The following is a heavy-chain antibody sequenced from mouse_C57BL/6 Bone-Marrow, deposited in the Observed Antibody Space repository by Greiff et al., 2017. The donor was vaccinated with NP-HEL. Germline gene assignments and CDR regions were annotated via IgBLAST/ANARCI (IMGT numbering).Heavy chain of an antibody. CDR1: GYTFTSYG. CDR2: IYPRSGNT. Sequence: VQLQQSGAELARPGASVKLSCKASGYTFTSYGISWVKQRTGQGLEWIGEIYPRSGNTYYNEKFKGKATLTADKSSSTAYMELRSLTSEDSAVYFCAREGSYYFDYWGQVTTLTVST. CDR3: AREGSYYFDY. J-gene: IGHJ2*01. V-gene: IGHV1-81*01.